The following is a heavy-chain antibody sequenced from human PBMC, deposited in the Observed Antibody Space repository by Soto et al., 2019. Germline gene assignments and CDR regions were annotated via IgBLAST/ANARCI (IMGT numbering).Heavy chain of an antibody. CDR3: ARDYYYGSGSYYDYYYYGMDV. V-gene: IGHV3-21*01. CDR2: TSSSSSYI. Sequence: EVQLVESGGGLVKPGGSLRLSCAASGFTFSSYSMNWVRQAPGKGLEWVSSTSSSSSYIYYADSVKGRFTISRDNAKNSLYLQMNRLRAEDTAVYYCARDYYYGSGSYYDYYYYGMDVWGQGTTVTVSS. D-gene: IGHD3-10*01. CDR1: GFTFSSYS. J-gene: IGHJ6*02.